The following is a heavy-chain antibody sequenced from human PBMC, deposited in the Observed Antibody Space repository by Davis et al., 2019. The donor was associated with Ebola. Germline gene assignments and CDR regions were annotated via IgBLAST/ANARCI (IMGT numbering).Heavy chain of an antibody. J-gene: IGHJ4*02. V-gene: IGHV5-51*01. Sequence: KVSCKGSGYSFTSYWIGWVRQMPGKGLEWMGIIYPGDSDTTYSPSFQGQITISVDRSISTAYLQWSSLKASDTAMYYCARRIAAAGTNYFDYWGQGTLVTVSS. D-gene: IGHD6-13*01. CDR3: ARRIAAAGTNYFDY. CDR1: GYSFTSYW. CDR2: IYPGDSDT.